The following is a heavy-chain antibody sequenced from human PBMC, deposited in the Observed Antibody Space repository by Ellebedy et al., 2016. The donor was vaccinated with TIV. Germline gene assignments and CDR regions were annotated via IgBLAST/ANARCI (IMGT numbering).Heavy chain of an antibody. Sequence: GGSLRLSCATSGFTFSSYAMHWVRQAPGKGLEWVAVMWHGGISKDYADSVKGRFAISGDNSKNTLYLQINNLLAEDTAVYYCARGEYSGYAPPAYWGQGTLAIVSS. V-gene: IGHV3-33*01. CDR3: ARGEYSGYAPPAY. D-gene: IGHD5-12*01. J-gene: IGHJ4*02. CDR2: MWHGGISK. CDR1: GFTFSSYA.